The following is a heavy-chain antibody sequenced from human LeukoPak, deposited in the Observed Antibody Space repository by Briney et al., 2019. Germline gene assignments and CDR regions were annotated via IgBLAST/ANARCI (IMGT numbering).Heavy chain of an antibody. CDR3: VRHIATNAGYFDS. CDR1: GGSLNRHSYY. D-gene: IGHD5-24*01. Sequence: PSETLSLTCTVSGGSLNRHSYYWGWIRQPPGKGLEWIGSDYYDGTSYSNPSLKSQAAGFVDKSRDQFSLDLSFVTAADTALYYCVRHIATNAGYFDSWGQGTLVSVSS. V-gene: IGHV4-39*01. CDR2: DYYDGTS. J-gene: IGHJ4*02.